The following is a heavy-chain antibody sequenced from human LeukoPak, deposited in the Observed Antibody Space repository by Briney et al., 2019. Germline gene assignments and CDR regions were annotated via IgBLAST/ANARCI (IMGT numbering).Heavy chain of an antibody. Sequence: SETLSLTCTVSGGSISSYYWSWIRQPPGKGLEWIGYIYYSGSTNYNPSLKSRVTISVDTSKNQFSLKLNSVTAADTAVYYCARVIHAFDIWGQGTMVTVSS. CDR2: IYYSGST. V-gene: IGHV4-59*01. CDR3: ARVIHAFDI. J-gene: IGHJ3*02. CDR1: GGSISSYY.